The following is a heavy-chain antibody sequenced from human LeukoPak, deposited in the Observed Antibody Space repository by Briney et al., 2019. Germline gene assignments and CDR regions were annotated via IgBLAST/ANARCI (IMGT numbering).Heavy chain of an antibody. CDR1: GFTFSSYG. J-gene: IGHJ4*02. CDR2: ISYDGSNK. D-gene: IGHD3-22*01. Sequence: PGRSLRLSCAASGFTFSSYGTHWVRQAPGKGLEWVAVISYDGSNKYYADSVKGRFTISRDNSKNTLYLQMNSLRAEDTAVYYCAKGYYDSSGFDYWGQGTLVTVSS. V-gene: IGHV3-30*18. CDR3: AKGYYDSSGFDY.